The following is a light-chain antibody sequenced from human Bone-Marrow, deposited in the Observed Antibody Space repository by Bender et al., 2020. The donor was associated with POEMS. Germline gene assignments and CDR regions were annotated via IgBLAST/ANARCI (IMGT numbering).Light chain of an antibody. CDR1: DIGDKR. Sequence: SYVLTQPPSVSVAPGKTARITCGGDDIGDKRVHWYQQKAGQAPVVVVHEDRYRPSGIPERFSGSNSGTTATLTISKVEVGDEADYYCQVWESGGDRVVFGGGTKLTVL. J-gene: IGLJ2*01. CDR3: QVWESGGDRVV. V-gene: IGLV3-21*03. CDR2: EDR.